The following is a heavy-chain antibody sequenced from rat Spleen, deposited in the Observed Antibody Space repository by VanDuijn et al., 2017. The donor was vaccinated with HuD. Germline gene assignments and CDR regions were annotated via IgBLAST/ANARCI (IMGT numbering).Heavy chain of an antibody. J-gene: IGHJ2*01. Sequence: EVQLVESGGGLVQPGRSLKLSCAASGFTLSDYVMHWIRQIPKKGLEWVATFTYDGRNTYYRDSVKGRFTISRVNSENTVYLQMNSLRSEDTATYYCAVAGYGYWGQGVMVTVSS. CDR2: FTYDGRNT. V-gene: IGHV5-7*01. D-gene: IGHD4-3*01. CDR1: GFTLSDYV. CDR3: AVAGYGY.